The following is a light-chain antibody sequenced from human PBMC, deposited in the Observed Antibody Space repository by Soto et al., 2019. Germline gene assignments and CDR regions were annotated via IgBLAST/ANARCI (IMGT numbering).Light chain of an antibody. V-gene: IGLV4-69*01. CDR1: SGHSSYA. CDR2: LNSDGSH. CDR3: QTWGAGIRV. J-gene: IGLJ3*02. Sequence: QPVLTQSPSASASLGASVKLTCTLSSGHSSYAIAWHQQQPEKGPRYLMKLNSDGSHSKGDGIPDRVSGSSSGAERYLTISRLQSEDEADYYFQTWGAGIRVFGGGTKVTVL.